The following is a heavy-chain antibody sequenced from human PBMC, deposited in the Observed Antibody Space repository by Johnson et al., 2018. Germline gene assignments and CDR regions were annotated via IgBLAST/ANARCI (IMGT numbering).Heavy chain of an antibody. D-gene: IGHD3-10*01. CDR1: GFTFSCFG. CDR2: ISYDGTNK. J-gene: IGHJ6*03. Sequence: QVQLVQSGGGVVQPGRSLRLSCAVSGFTFSCFGMHWVRQAPGKGLEWVAVISYDGTNKYYADSVKGRFTISRDNAKNTLYLQLNSLRVEDTAVYYCARDVAIWVGEYPPGWDYYYMDGWGKGTTVTVSS. V-gene: IGHV3-30*03. CDR3: ARDVAIWVGEYPPGWDYYYMDG.